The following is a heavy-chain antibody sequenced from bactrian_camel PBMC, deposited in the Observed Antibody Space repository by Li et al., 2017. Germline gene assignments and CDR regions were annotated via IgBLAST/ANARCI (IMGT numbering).Heavy chain of an antibody. CDR1: NLPPTMNS. D-gene: IGHD3*01. J-gene: IGHJ4*01. CDR3: AAGSISYNEYKRLDRRAFRL. CDR2: LWTNDGAS. Sequence: DVQLVESGGASVQTGGSLRLSCKYSNLPPTMNSLGWFRQAPGKEREGVSLLWTNDGASIYADSVKGRFTISYAKDNEMIYLEMNSLQPDDTAMYYCAAGSISYNEYKRLDRRAFRLWGQGTQVTVS. V-gene: IGHV3S66*01.